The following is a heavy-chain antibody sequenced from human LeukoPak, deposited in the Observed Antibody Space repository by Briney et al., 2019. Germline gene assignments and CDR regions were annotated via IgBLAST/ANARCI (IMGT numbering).Heavy chain of an antibody. CDR2: ISSSSSYI. V-gene: IGHV3-21*04. D-gene: IGHD4-23*01. J-gene: IGHJ1*01. Sequence: GSLRLSCAASGFTFSSYSMNWVRQAPGKGLEWVSSISSSSSYIYYADSVKGRFTISRDNAKNSLYLQMNSLRAEDTAVYYCAKDRYGGNSVIFSEYFQHWGQGTLVTVSS. CDR1: GFTFSSYS. CDR3: AKDRYGGNSVIFSEYFQH.